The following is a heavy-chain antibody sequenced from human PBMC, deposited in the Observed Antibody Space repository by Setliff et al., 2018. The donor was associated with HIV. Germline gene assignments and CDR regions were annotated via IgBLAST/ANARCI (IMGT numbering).Heavy chain of an antibody. Sequence: SETLSLTCTVSGGSISSYYWTWIRQPAGKGLEWIGRIYTSRSTNYNPSLKSRVTMSVDTSKNQFSLKLSSVTAADTAVYYCARDKGDSSGLTYFYMDVWGKGTTVTVSS. CDR3: ARDKGDSSGLTYFYMDV. CDR1: GGSISSYY. J-gene: IGHJ6*03. D-gene: IGHD3-22*01. CDR2: IYTSRST. V-gene: IGHV4-4*07.